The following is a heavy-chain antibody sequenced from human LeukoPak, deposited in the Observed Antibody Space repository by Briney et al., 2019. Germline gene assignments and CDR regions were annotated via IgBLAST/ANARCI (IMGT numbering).Heavy chain of an antibody. CDR3: GRGDDYGDYLGPY. CDR2: ISTYNGKT. V-gene: IGHV1-18*01. Sequence: ASVKVSCKGSGGTFSSYAISWVRQAPGQGLEWMGWISTYNGKTNYAQKLQGRVTMTTDTSTSTAYMEVRGLISDGAAGYYCGRGDDYGDYLGPYWGQGTLVTVSS. D-gene: IGHD4-17*01. J-gene: IGHJ1*01. CDR1: GGTFSSYA.